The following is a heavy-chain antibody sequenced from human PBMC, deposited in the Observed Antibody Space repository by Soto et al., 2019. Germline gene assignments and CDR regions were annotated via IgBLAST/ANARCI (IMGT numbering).Heavy chain of an antibody. V-gene: IGHV4-31*03. D-gene: IGHD3-22*01. CDR2: IHYSGST. J-gene: IGHJ1*01. Sequence: QVQLQESGPGVVKPSQTLSLTCTVSGGSISSGGYYWSWIRQHPGKGLEWIGYIHYSGSTYYNPSPKSRLTLSVDTSKNRTSRKLSSVTAAATAVYYCAGVPYYYDSSGDPFAEYFRHWGQGTLVTVAS. CDR3: AGVPYYYDSSGDPFAEYFRH. CDR1: GGSISSGGYY.